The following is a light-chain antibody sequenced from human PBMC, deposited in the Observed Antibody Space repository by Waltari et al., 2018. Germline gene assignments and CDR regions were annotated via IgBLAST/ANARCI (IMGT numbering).Light chain of an antibody. CDR2: HTS. V-gene: IGKV3-20*01. CDR1: QGVGKY. CDR3: QKYDFLPAT. J-gene: IGKJ1*01. Sequence: DIVLPPPPATLSLSPGETATLSCRASQGVGKYFAWYQQRPGQAPRLLLYHTSIRATGIPDRFSGSGYGTDFSLTISRLEPEDFAVYYCQKYDFLPATFGQGTTVEIK.